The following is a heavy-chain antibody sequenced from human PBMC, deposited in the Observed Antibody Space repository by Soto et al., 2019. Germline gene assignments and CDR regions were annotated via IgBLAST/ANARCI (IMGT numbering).Heavy chain of an antibody. J-gene: IGHJ6*02. CDR1: GGSMSSYY. CDR2: ISYSGST. CDR3: ARVNYGYPYYYAMDV. D-gene: IGHD5-18*01. Sequence: TSETLSLTCTVSGGSMSSYYWSWFRQPPGKGLEWIGYISYSGSTNYNPSLKSRVTILVDTSKNQFSLKLSSVTAADTAVYYCARVNYGYPYYYAMDVWGQGTTVTVSS. V-gene: IGHV4-59*01.